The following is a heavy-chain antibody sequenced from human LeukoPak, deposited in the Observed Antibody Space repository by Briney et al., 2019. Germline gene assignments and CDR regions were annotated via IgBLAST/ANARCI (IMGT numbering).Heavy chain of an antibody. CDR3: AKDYGDYVVGTHDAFDI. CDR2: ISSSSSYI. J-gene: IGHJ3*02. D-gene: IGHD4-17*01. CDR1: GFTFSSYS. Sequence: GGSLRLSCAASGFTFSSYSMNWVRQAPGKGLEWVSSISSSSSYIYYADSVKGRFTISRDNSKNTLYLQMNSLRAEDTAVYYCAKDYGDYVVGTHDAFDIWGQGTMVTVSS. V-gene: IGHV3-21*01.